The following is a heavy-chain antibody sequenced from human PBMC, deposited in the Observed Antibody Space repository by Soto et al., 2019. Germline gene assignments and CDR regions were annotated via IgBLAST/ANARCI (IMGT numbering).Heavy chain of an antibody. CDR2: TSSDGTDN. J-gene: IGHJ3*02. CDR1: GFTFSSYA. CDR3: ARTYECAKSDCYRAFDI. D-gene: IGHD2-21*02. Sequence: QVQLVESGGGVILPGGSLRLSCAASGFTFSSYAMHWVRQAPGTGPEWVAATSSDGTDNVYADSVSGRFTISRDKSKNTLYLQMNSLRSEDAAVYYCARTYECAKSDCYRAFDIWGQETMVTVSS. V-gene: IGHV3-30*04.